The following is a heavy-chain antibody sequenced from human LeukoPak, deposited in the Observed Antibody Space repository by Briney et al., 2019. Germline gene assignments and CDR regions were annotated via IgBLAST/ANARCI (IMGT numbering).Heavy chain of an antibody. D-gene: IGHD1-26*01. Sequence: SETLSLTCTVSGGSISSGGYYWSWIRQHPGKGLEWIGYIYYSGSAYYNPSLKSRVTISVDTSKNQFSLKLSSVTAADTAVYYCARGTEVGATTSFDYWGQGTLVTVSS. J-gene: IGHJ4*02. CDR1: GGSISSGGYY. V-gene: IGHV4-31*03. CDR2: IYYSGSA. CDR3: ARGTEVGATTSFDY.